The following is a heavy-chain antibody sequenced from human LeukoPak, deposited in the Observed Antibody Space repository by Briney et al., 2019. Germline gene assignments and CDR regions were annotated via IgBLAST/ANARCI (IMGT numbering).Heavy chain of an antibody. D-gene: IGHD1-1*01. Sequence: ASVKVSCKASGYTFIDYHIHWVRQAPGQGLEWLGWINLNSGATKYAQNLQGRVTMTRDTSISTAYMELSRLNSDDTAVYYCARDPPSTTTLDYWGQGTPVTVSS. CDR3: ARDPPSTTTLDY. CDR2: INLNSGAT. CDR1: GYTFIDYH. V-gene: IGHV1-2*02. J-gene: IGHJ4*02.